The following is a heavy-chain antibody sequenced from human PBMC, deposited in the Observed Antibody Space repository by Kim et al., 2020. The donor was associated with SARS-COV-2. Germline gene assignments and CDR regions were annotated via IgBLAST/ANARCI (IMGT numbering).Heavy chain of an antibody. CDR3: ARGSWGFGEFHSGALDV. CDR2: ISYDGTKK. Sequence: GGSLRLSCAASGFTFSSFDMHWVRQAPGKGLAWVSVISYDGTKKYYADSVKGRFTLSRDNSKNTLYLQMNTLRPEDTGVYYCARGSWGFGEFHSGALDVWGQGTMATVSS. CDR1: GFTFSSFD. D-gene: IGHD3-10*01. J-gene: IGHJ3*01. V-gene: IGHV3-30*01.